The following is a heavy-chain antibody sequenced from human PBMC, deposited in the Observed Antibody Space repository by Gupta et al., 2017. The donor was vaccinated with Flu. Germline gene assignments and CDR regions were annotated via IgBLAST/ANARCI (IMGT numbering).Heavy chain of an antibody. CDR3: ARSEGPKDV. V-gene: IGHV3-48*03. Sequence: EVQLVESGGGLVQPGGSLSLSCPASGFTFSSYEMNWVRQAPGKGLEWVSYISSSGSTIYYADSVKGRFTISRDNSKKSVYLQMNSLRAEDTAGYYWARSEGPKDVWGRGTTVTVSS. J-gene: IGHJ6*04. CDR1: GFTFSSYE. CDR2: ISSSGSTI.